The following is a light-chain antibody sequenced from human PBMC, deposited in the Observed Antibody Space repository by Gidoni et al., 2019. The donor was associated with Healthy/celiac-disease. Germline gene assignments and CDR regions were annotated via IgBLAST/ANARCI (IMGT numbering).Light chain of an antibody. CDR1: NIGSKS. J-gene: IGLJ2*01. CDR3: QVWDSSSDLG. Sequence: SYVLTQPPSVSVAPGKTARITCGGNNIGSKSVHWYQQKPGQAPVLVIYYDSDRPSGIPERFSGSNSGNTATLTISRVEAGDEADYYCQVWDSSSDLGFGGGTKLTVL. V-gene: IGLV3-21*04. CDR2: YDS.